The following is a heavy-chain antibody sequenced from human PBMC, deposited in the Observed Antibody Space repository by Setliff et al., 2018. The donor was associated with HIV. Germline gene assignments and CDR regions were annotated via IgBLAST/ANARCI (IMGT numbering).Heavy chain of an antibody. V-gene: IGHV3-21*01. CDR3: TRRYCTSTSCSSPYDY. CDR2: ISPDSTYI. J-gene: IGHJ4*02. D-gene: IGHD2-2*01. CDR1: GFTFNDFS. Sequence: GGSLRLSCAASGFTFNDFSMNWVRQAPGKGLEWVSSISPDSTYIYYADSVEGRFTISRDNAKNSLYLQMNSLRAEDTAVYYCTRRYCTSTSCSSPYDYWGRGTLVTVSS.